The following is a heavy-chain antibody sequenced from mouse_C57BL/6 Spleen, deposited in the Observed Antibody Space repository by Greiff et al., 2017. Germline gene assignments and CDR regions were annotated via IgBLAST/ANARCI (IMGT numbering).Heavy chain of an antibody. D-gene: IGHD1-1*01. CDR1: GYSFTDYN. Sequence: VQLQQSGPELVKPGASVKISCKASGYSFTDYNMTWVKQSHGKSLEWIGVINPNYGTTSYNQKFKGKATLTVDQSSSTAYMQLNSLTSEDSAVYYCARSGYYGSSWYFDVWGTGTTVTVSS. J-gene: IGHJ1*03. V-gene: IGHV1-39*01. CDR3: ARSGYYGSSWYFDV. CDR2: INPNYGTT.